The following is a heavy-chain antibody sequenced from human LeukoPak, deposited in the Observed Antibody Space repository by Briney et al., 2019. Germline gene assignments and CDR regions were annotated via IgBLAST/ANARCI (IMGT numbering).Heavy chain of an antibody. D-gene: IGHD6-19*01. CDR3: ARGVLAGAGDALDI. CDR2: TFYRSKWLN. V-gene: IGHV6-1*01. Sequence: SQTLSLTCAISGDSVSSNNAAWNWIRRSPSRGLEWLGRTFYRSKWLNDYALSVRGRITINPDTTKNQFSLQLNSVTPDDTAIYYCARGVLAGAGDALDIWGQGTGVTVSS. CDR1: GDSVSSNNAA. J-gene: IGHJ3*02.